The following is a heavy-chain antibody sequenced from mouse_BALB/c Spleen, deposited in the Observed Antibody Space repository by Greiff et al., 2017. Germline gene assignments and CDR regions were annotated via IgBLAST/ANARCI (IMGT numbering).Heavy chain of an antibody. CDR1: GFTFSDYY. D-gene: IGHD2-1*01. CDR2: ISDGGSYT. V-gene: IGHV5-4*02. Sequence: DVKLVESGGGLVKPGGSLKLSCAASGFTFSDYYMYWVRQTPEKRLEWVATISDGGSYTYYPDSVKGRFTISRDNAKNNLYLQMSSLKSEDTAMYYCARVFYGNQAWFAYWGQGTLVTVSA. J-gene: IGHJ3*01. CDR3: ARVFYGNQAWFAY.